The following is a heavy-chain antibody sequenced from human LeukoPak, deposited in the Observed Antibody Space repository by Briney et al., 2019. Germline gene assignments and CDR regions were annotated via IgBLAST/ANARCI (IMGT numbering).Heavy chain of an antibody. V-gene: IGHV1-8*03. CDR2: MNPNSGNT. Sequence: ASVKVSCMASGYTFTSYDINWVRQATGQGLEWMGWMNPNSGNTGYAQKFQGRVTITRNTSISTAYMELSSLRSEDTAVYYCARGRRFTIFGVVIKHNSYYFDYWGQGTLVTVSS. J-gene: IGHJ4*02. CDR3: ARGRRFTIFGVVIKHNSYYFDY. D-gene: IGHD3-3*01. CDR1: GYTFTSYD.